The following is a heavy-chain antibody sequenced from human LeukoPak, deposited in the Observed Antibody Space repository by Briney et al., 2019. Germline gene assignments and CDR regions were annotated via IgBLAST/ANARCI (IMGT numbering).Heavy chain of an antibody. Sequence: GGSLRLSCAASGFSFSNYAMHWVRQAPGKGLEWVAVVSHDGSNKYYADSVKGRFTISRDNSKNTLYVQMNSLRAEDTAVYYCAKARDSSGLFDYWGQGTLGTVSS. CDR1: GFSFSNYA. V-gene: IGHV3-30*04. D-gene: IGHD3-22*01. CDR3: AKARDSSGLFDY. CDR2: VSHDGSNK. J-gene: IGHJ4*02.